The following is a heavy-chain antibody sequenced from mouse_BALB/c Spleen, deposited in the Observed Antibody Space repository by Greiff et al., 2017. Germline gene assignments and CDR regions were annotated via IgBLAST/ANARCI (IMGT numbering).Heavy chain of an antibody. J-gene: IGHJ2*01. V-gene: IGHV2-9*02. CDR2: IWAGGST. CDR1: GFSLTSYG. D-gene: IGHD2-1*01. Sequence: VQLVESGPGLVAPSQSLSITCTVSGFSLTSYGVHWVRQPPGKGLEWLGVIWAGGSTNYNSALMSRLSISKDNSKSQVFLKMNSLQTDDTAMYYCARAGNSDFDYWGQGTTLTVSS. CDR3: ARAGNSDFDY.